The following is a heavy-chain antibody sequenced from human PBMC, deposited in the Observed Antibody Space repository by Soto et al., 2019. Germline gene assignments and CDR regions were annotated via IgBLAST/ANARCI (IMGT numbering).Heavy chain of an antibody. V-gene: IGHV1-2*04. D-gene: IGHD6-13*01. CDR2: INPHSGGT. J-gene: IGHJ6*02. CDR1: GYTFTGYY. CDR3: ARDLDKAAAGTKIEYYYYGMDV. Sequence: GASVKVSCKATGYTFTGYYMHWVRLAPGQGLEWLGWINPHSGGTKYAQNFQGWVTMTRDTSTSTVYMELSSLRSEDTAVYYCARDLDKAAAGTKIEYYYYGMDVWGQGTTVTVSS.